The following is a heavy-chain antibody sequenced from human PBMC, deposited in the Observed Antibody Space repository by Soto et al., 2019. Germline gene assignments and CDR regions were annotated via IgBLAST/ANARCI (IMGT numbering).Heavy chain of an antibody. CDR2: IDPSDSYV. J-gene: IGHJ4*02. CDR1: GYSFTAYW. CDR3: TRRASSSFYHFDF. D-gene: IGHD2-2*01. V-gene: IGHV5-10-1*01. Sequence: GESLKISCQASGYSFTAYWITWVRQMPGKGLEWMATIDPSDSYVDYSPSFRGHVTFSVDRSITTVYLQWNSLKASDSAMYFCTRRASSSFYHFDFWGQGALVTVLL.